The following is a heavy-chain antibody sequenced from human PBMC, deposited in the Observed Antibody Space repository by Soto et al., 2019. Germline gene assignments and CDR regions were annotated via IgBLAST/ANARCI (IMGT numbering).Heavy chain of an antibody. CDR3: ARVAPEYSSTPRRFDF. Sequence: EVQVLESGGGLVQPGGSLRLSCAASGFTFGIYAMSWVGQAPGKGLEWVSSISGSGGSIYYAHSVKGRFTISRDKTKNTLHLQMNSLRADDTAVYHCARVAPEYSSTPRRFDFWGQGTLVTVSS. D-gene: IGHD6-13*01. CDR2: ISGSGGSI. V-gene: IGHV3-23*01. J-gene: IGHJ4*02. CDR1: GFTFGIYA.